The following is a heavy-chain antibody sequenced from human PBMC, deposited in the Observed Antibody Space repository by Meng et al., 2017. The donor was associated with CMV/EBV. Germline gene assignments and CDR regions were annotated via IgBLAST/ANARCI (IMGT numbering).Heavy chain of an antibody. CDR1: GGSISSYY. D-gene: IGHD3-3*01. V-gene: IGHV4-59*05. CDR3: ARHVHDFWSGYYPPYYYYGMDV. J-gene: IGHJ6*02. CDR2: IYYSGST. Sequence: GSLRLSCTVSGGSISSYYWSWIRQPPGKGLEWIGSIYYSGSTYYNPSLKSRVTISVDTSKNQFSLKLTSVTAADTAVYYCARHVHDFWSGYYPPYYYYGMDVWGQGTTVTVSS.